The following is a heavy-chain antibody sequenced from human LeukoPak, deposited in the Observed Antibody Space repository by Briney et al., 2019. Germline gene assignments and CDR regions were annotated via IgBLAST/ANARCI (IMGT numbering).Heavy chain of an antibody. CDR2: IYYSGST. D-gene: IGHD5-18*01. V-gene: IGHV4-59*01. J-gene: IGHJ4*02. CDR1: GVSISSYY. CDR3: ARGSKWIQLWLRGLYYFDY. Sequence: ASETLSLTCTVSGVSISSYYWSWIRQPPGKGLEWIGYIYYSGSTNYNPSLKSRVTISVDTSKNQFSLKLSSVTAADTAVYYCARGSKWIQLWLRGLYYFDYWGQGTLVTVSS.